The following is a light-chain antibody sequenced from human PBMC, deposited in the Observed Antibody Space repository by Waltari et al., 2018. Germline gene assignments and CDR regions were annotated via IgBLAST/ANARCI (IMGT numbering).Light chain of an antibody. CDR3: MQTLQTPLT. V-gene: IGKV2-28*01. CDR1: QSLLSSNGNHH. CDR2: LGS. Sequence: EIVMTQSPLSLPVTAGEPASISCRSSQSLLSSNGNHHLDWHLQKPGQSPQLLIYLGSNRAPGVPDRFSGSGSGTDFTLKISRVEAEDVGVYYCMQTLQTPLTFGGGT. J-gene: IGKJ4*01.